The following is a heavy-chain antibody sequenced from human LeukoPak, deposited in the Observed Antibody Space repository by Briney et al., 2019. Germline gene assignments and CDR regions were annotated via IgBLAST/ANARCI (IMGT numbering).Heavy chain of an antibody. D-gene: IGHD1-1*01. Sequence: GGSLRLSCAASGFIFSRFEMTWVRQAPGKGLEWVSYISSSGSTMYYADSLKGRITLSRDNAKNSLDLQMNSLRAEDTAIYYCARDWKTNSFDYWGQGTLVTVSS. CDR1: GFIFSRFE. CDR2: ISSSGSTM. CDR3: ARDWKTNSFDY. J-gene: IGHJ4*02. V-gene: IGHV3-48*03.